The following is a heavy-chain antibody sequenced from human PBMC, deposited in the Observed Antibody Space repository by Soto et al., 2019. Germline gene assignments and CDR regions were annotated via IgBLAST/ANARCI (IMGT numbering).Heavy chain of an antibody. J-gene: IGHJ6*02. V-gene: IGHV1-69*01. Sequence: QVQLVQSGAEVQKPGSSVKVSCKASGGTFSSYAISWVRQALGQGLEWLGGIIPIFGTANYAQKFQARVTITADESTSTAYMELSSLRSEDTAVYYCARGNAAVITTYSYYYYGMDVWGQGTTVTVSS. CDR3: ARGNAAVITTYSYYYYGMDV. CDR2: IIPIFGTA. CDR1: GGTFSSYA. D-gene: IGHD3-22*01.